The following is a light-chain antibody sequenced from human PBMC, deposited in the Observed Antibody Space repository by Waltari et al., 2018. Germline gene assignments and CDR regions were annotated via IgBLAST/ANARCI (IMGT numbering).Light chain of an antibody. Sequence: QSAMTQPASVSGTPGPSIPISCSGTTSDVGSYDLASWYQQHTGEAPKLLICEVFKRPPDTSSRFSGAKSGSTASLTISGLQPEDEADYYCCSYAGRGTYVFGSGTKVTVL. CDR1: TSDVGSYDL. CDR3: CSYAGRGTYV. CDR2: EVF. J-gene: IGLJ1*01. V-gene: IGLV2-23*02.